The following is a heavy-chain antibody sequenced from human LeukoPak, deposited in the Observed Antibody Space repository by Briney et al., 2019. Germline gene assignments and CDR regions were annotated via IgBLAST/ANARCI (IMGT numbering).Heavy chain of an antibody. Sequence: ASVKVSCKAFGYAFTSYGISWVRRAPGQGLEWMGWISPYNGNTNYAQKLQGRVTMTTDTSTSTAYMELRSLRSDDTAVFYCARDRYYDSSGYYVDYWGQGTLVTVSS. D-gene: IGHD3-22*01. CDR1: GYAFTSYG. CDR2: ISPYNGNT. V-gene: IGHV1-18*04. CDR3: ARDRYYDSSGYYVDY. J-gene: IGHJ4*02.